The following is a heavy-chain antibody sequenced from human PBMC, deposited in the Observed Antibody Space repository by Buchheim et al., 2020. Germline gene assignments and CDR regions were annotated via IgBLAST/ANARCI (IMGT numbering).Heavy chain of an antibody. V-gene: IGHV3-23*01. CDR3: AKEEVPNDY. D-gene: IGHD4/OR15-4a*01. CDR2: ISISGDRT. Sequence: DVQLLESGGGLVQPGGSLRLSCAVSGFDFSNSAMSWVRQAPGKGLEYVSGISISGDRTYYADSVKGRFTISRDNFKNTVFLQMNSLRAEDTAVYYCAKEEVPNDYWGQGTL. CDR1: GFDFSNSA. J-gene: IGHJ4*02.